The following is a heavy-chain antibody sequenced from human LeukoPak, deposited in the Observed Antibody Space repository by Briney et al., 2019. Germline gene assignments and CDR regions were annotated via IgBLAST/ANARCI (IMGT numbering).Heavy chain of an antibody. V-gene: IGHV5-51*01. J-gene: IGHJ4*02. CDR3: ARSYDSSGYYYVFLDY. Sequence: GESLKISCKGSGYSFTSYWFGWVRQMPGKGLEWMGIIYPGDSDTRYSPSFQGQVTISADKSISTAYLQWSSLKASDTAMYYCARSYDSSGYYYVFLDYWGQGTLVTVSS. CDR1: GYSFTSYW. D-gene: IGHD3-22*01. CDR2: IYPGDSDT.